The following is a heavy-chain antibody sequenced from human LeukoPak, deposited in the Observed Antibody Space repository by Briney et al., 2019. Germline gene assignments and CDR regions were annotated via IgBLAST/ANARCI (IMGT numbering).Heavy chain of an antibody. CDR2: IKQDGSEK. CDR3: ARDRVLRYFDWLPTPKLYYYYMDV. Sequence: GGSLRLSCAASGFTFSSYWMSWVRQAPGKGLEWVANIKQDGSEKYYVDSVKGRFTISRDNAKNSLYLQMNSLRAEDTAVYYCARDRVLRYFDWLPTPKLYYYYMDVWGKGTTVTISS. V-gene: IGHV3-7*01. CDR1: GFTFSSYW. D-gene: IGHD3-9*01. J-gene: IGHJ6*03.